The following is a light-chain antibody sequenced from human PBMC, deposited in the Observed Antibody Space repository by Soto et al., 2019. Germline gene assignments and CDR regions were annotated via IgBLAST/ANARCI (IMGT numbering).Light chain of an antibody. J-gene: IGKJ2*01. CDR2: GAS. V-gene: IGKV1-9*01. CDR3: QQFNFYPYT. CDR1: QGVSSY. Sequence: DIQLTQSPSFLSASVGDRVTITCRASQGVSSYLAWYRQKPGKAPNLLIYGASTLQRGVPSRFSGSGSGTEFTLTISSLQPEDFATYYCQQFNFYPYTFGQGTNLEIK.